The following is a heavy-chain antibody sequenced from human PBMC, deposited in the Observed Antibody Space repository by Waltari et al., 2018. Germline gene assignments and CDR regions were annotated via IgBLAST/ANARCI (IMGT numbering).Heavy chain of an antibody. Sequence: QVQLVQSGAEVKKPGASVKVSCKTSGYPFTSYSMHWVRQAPGQGLEWIGWSNTRNGGTNYAQKYQGRVTMTRDTSISTAYMELSRLISNDTAVYYCARTYQSGSYSDYWGQGTPVTVSS. J-gene: IGHJ4*02. CDR3: ARTYQSGSYSDY. CDR1: GYPFTSYS. D-gene: IGHD1-26*01. CDR2: SNTRNGGT. V-gene: IGHV1-2*02.